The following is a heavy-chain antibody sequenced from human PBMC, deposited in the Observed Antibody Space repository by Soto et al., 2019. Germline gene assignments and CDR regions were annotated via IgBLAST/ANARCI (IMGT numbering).Heavy chain of an antibody. Sequence: QVQLVQSGAEVKKPGASVKVSCQAYGYTFTSYYMHWVRQAPGQGLEWMGIINPSGGSASYAQKFLDRVTMTRDTSTSTVYMELSSLISEDTAVYYCARWHCPSTRCTGGHFDYWGQGTLVTVSS. J-gene: IGHJ4*02. CDR1: GYTFTSYY. V-gene: IGHV1-46*01. D-gene: IGHD2-2*01. CDR3: ARWHCPSTRCTGGHFDY. CDR2: INPSGGSA.